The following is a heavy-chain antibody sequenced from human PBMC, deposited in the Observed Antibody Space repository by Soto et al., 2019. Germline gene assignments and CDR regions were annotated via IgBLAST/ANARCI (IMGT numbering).Heavy chain of an antibody. CDR3: TRRTGTTFAP. CDR1: GFPFSSYS. V-gene: IGHV3-21*06. J-gene: IGHJ5*02. Sequence: EVQLVESGGGLVKPGGSLRLSCAASGFPFSSYSISWVRQAPGKGLEWVSSITSSGFDIYYADSVKGRFSISRYNAKNSRYWQMNSLRAEDTGVYFCTRRTGTTFAPWVQGPLFTASS. D-gene: IGHD1-1*01. CDR2: ITSSGFDI.